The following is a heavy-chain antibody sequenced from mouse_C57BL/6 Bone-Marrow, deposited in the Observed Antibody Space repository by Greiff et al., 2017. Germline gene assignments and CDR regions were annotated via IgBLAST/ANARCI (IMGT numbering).Heavy chain of an antibody. J-gene: IGHJ3*01. D-gene: IGHD1-1*01. CDR1: GYNIKNTY. Sequence: VQLQQSVAELVRPGASVKLSCTASGYNIKNTYMHWVKQRPEQGLEWIGRIDPANGNTKYAPKFQGKATITADTSSNTAYLQLSSLTSEDTAIYYCAGGLLLRSSRFAYWGQGTPVTVSA. CDR2: IDPANGNT. CDR3: AGGLLLRSSRFAY. V-gene: IGHV14-3*01.